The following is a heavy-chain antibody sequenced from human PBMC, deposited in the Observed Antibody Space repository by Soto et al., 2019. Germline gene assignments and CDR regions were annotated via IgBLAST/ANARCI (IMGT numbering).Heavy chain of an antibody. J-gene: IGHJ5*02. Sequence: PSETLSLTCTVSGGSISSSSYYWGWIRQPPGKGLEWIGSIYYSGSTYYNPSLKSRVTIYVDTSKNQFSLKLSSVTAADTAVYYCASHRIGYSSRWYYNWFDPWGQGTLVTVSS. CDR2: IYYSGST. CDR1: GGSISSSSYY. CDR3: ASHRIGYSSRWYYNWFDP. D-gene: IGHD6-13*01. V-gene: IGHV4-39*01.